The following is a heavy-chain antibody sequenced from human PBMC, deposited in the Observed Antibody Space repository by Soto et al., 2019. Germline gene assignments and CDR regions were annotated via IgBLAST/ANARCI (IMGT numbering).Heavy chain of an antibody. Sequence: QVQLVQSGAEVKKPGSSVKVSCKASGGTFSSYAISWVRQAPGQGLEWMGGIIPIFGTANYAQKFQGRVTITADDSTSTAYMELSSLRSEDTAVYYCASRRKGYCISTSCYYYGTDVWGQGTTVTVSS. CDR3: ASRRKGYCISTSCYYYGTDV. CDR2: IIPIFGTA. CDR1: GGTFSSYA. D-gene: IGHD2-2*01. J-gene: IGHJ6*02. V-gene: IGHV1-69*12.